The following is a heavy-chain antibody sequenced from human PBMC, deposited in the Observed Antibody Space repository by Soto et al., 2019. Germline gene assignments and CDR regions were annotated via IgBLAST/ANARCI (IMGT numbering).Heavy chain of an antibody. CDR1: GFTFRNQD. J-gene: IGHJ4*02. D-gene: IGHD3-22*01. V-gene: IGHV3-23*01. CDR2: IGGRGGVT. CDR3: AKDRQFRSYYESAGHYND. Sequence: EVQLLESGGGLVQPGGSLRLTCVGSGFTFRNQDMRWVRQAPGKGLEWVSGIGGRGGVTYYADSVKGRFTISRDNSKNTLYLQMNNRRANDTAVYYCAKDRQFRSYYESAGHYNDWGQGTLVTVSS.